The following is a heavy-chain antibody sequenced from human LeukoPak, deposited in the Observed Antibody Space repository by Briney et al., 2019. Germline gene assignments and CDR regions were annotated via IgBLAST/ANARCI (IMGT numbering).Heavy chain of an antibody. Sequence: PSETLSLTCTVSGYSISSGYYWGWIRQPPGKGLEWIGSIYHSGSTYYNPSLKSRVTISVDTSKNQFSLKLSSVTAADTAVYYCARVIYVPYVFDIWGQGTTVTVSS. J-gene: IGHJ3*02. CDR2: IYHSGST. V-gene: IGHV4-38-2*02. D-gene: IGHD5/OR15-5a*01. CDR1: GYSISSGYY. CDR3: ARVIYVPYVFDI.